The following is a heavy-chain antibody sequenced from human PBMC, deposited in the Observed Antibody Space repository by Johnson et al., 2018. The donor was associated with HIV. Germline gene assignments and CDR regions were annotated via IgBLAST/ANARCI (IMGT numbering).Heavy chain of an antibody. V-gene: IGHV3-7*01. CDR2: IKQDGSER. CDR3: ARGSSSWYGDAFDI. Sequence: VQLVESGGGLVQPGGSLRLSCAASGFTVSSNYMSWFRQAPGKGLEWVANIKQDGSERYYVDSVKGRFIISRDNAKNSLYLQMNSLRAEDTAVYYCARGSSSWYGDAFDIWGQGTMVTVSS. J-gene: IGHJ3*02. CDR1: GFTVSSNY. D-gene: IGHD6-13*01.